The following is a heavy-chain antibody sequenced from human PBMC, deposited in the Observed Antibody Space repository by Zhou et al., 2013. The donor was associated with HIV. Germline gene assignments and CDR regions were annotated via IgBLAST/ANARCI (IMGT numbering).Heavy chain of an antibody. CDR2: ISGSNGNA. J-gene: IGHJ3*02. CDR3: ARHHSGGWPFHAFDI. Sequence: QVQLVQSGAEVKEPGASLKVSCKASGYTFTGYYIHWVRQAPGQGLEWMGWISGSNGNAKYAQKFQGRVTMTTDTSTSTAYMEVRSLRSDDTAVYYCARHHSGGWPFHAFDIWGQGTLVTVSS. V-gene: IGHV1-18*04. D-gene: IGHD5-12*01. CDR1: GYTFTGYY.